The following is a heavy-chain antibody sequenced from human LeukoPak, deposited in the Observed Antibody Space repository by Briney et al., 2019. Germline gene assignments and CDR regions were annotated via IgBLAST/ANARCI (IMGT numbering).Heavy chain of an antibody. J-gene: IGHJ4*02. CDR3: ARRQGSYFDTSGYYNG. CDR2: ISASGGDT. CDR1: GFSFSTYS. Sequence: PGGSLRLSCAASGFSFSTYSFSWVRQAPGKGLEWVSGISASGGDTFYADSVKGQFTISRDNAKNSLYLQMNSLRAEDTAVYYCARRQGSYFDTSGYYNGWGQGTLVTVSS. V-gene: IGHV3-23*01. D-gene: IGHD3-22*01.